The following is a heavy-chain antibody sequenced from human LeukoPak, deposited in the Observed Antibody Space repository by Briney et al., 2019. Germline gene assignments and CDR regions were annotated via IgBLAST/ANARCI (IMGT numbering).Heavy chain of an antibody. D-gene: IGHD3-10*01. CDR1: GFTFSSYA. V-gene: IGHV3-23*01. CDR2: ISGSGGSA. J-gene: IGHJ4*02. CDR3: ASGGSGSALYY. Sequence: PGGSLRLSCAASGFTFSSYAMSWVRQAPGKGLEWVSGISGSGGSAFYADSVKGRFTISRDNSKNTLYLQINSLRAEDTAVYYCASGGSGSALYYWVQGTRVTVSA.